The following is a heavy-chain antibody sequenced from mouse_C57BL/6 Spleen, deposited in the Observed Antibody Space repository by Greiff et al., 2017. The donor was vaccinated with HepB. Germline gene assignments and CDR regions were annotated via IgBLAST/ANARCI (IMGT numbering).Heavy chain of an antibody. J-gene: IGHJ4*01. CDR1: GFSLTSYG. V-gene: IGHV2-6-1*01. D-gene: IGHD3-2*02. CDR2: IWSDGST. CDR3: ARQLRRRGGDAMDD. Sequence: VKLMESGPGLVAPSQSLSITCTVSGFSLTSYGVHWVRQPPGKGLEWLVVIWSDGSTTYNSALKSRLSISKDNSKSQVFLKMNSLQTDDTAMYDCARQLRRRGGDAMDDWGQGTSVTVSS.